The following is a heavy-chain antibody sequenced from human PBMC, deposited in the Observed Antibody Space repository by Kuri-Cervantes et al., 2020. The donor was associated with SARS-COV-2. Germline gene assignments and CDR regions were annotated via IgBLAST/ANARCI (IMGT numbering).Heavy chain of an antibody. Sequence: GESLKISCAASGFTFSSYVMTWVRQPPGKGLEWVSGISGGGSNTYYADSVKGRFTISRDNSKNTLYLQMNSLRAEDTAVYFCAKVMGRNTMVRGKNPDALDFWGQGTMVTVS. D-gene: IGHD3-10*01. CDR1: GFTFSSYV. CDR2: ISGGGSNT. V-gene: IGHV3-23*01. CDR3: AKVMGRNTMVRGKNPDALDF. J-gene: IGHJ3*01.